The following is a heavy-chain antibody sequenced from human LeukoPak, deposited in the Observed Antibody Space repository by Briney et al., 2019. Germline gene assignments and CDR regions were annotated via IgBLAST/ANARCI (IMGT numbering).Heavy chain of an antibody. J-gene: IGHJ6*02. CDR3: AKGHCCDSSSWYRWGENYYYGMDV. CDR2: ISGGGGST. CDR1: GFTFNSYA. V-gene: IGHV3-23*01. Sequence: PGGSLRLSCAASGFTFNSYAMSWVRQAPGKGLEWVSAISGGGGSTYYADSVKDRFTISRDNPKSTLYLQMNSLRAEDTAVYYCAKGHCCDSSSWYRWGENYYYGMDVWGQGTTVTVSS. D-gene: IGHD6-13*01.